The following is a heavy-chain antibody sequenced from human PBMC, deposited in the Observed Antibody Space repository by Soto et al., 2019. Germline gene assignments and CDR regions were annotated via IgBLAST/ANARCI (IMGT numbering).Heavy chain of an antibody. J-gene: IGHJ4*02. V-gene: IGHV3-23*01. CDR3: AKVPWVEMVLFDY. Sequence: EVQLLESGGGLVQPGGSLRLSCAASGFTFSSYAMSWVRQAPGKGLEWVSAISGSGGSTYYADSVKGRFTTSRDNSKNTLYLQMNNLRAEDTAVYYCAKVPWVEMVLFDYWGQGTLVTVSS. CDR1: GFTFSSYA. D-gene: IGHD3-10*01. CDR2: ISGSGGST.